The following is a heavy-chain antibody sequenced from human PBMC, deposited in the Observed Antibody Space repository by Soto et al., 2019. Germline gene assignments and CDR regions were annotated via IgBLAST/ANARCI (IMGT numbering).Heavy chain of an antibody. CDR3: AKAHASGWSIPGAFDI. J-gene: IGHJ3*02. D-gene: IGHD6-19*01. Sequence: PGGSLRLSCAASGLTFTTYAMTWVRQAPGKGLEWVSSVSGTGDITYYADSVKGRFTISRDNSKNTVYLQMSSLRAEDTAVYYCAKAHASGWSIPGAFDIWGQGTMVTVSS. CDR2: VSGTGDIT. V-gene: IGHV3-23*01. CDR1: GLTFTTYA.